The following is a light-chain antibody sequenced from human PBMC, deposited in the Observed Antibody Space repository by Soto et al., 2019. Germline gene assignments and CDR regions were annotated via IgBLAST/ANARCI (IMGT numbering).Light chain of an antibody. CDR2: DVS. CDR1: SSDVGGHNF. J-gene: IGLJ1*01. CDR3: SSYTISSTYV. Sequence: QSALTQPASLSGSPGQSITISCTGTSSDVGGHNFVSWYQQHPGKAPKLLIYDVSDRPSGVSNRFSGSKSGNTASLTISGLQAEDEADYYCSSYTISSTYVFGTGTKVTVL. V-gene: IGLV2-14*01.